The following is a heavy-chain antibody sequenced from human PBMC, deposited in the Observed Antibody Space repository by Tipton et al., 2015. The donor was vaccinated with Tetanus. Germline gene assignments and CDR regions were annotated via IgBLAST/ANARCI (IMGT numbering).Heavy chain of an antibody. Sequence: SLRLSCAASGFTFSIYGMCWVRQAPGKGLEWVAFISYDGSTEYYAKSVKGRFTISRDNSKHTLYLQMNSLGPEDTAVHYCAKDLRYLSSWHDSWGQGALVTVSS. CDR2: ISYDGSTE. CDR1: GFTFSIYG. CDR3: AKDLRYLSSWHDS. J-gene: IGHJ5*01. D-gene: IGHD6-13*01. V-gene: IGHV3-30*18.